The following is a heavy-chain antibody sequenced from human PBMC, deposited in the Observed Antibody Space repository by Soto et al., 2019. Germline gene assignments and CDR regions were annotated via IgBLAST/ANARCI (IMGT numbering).Heavy chain of an antibody. CDR2: ISYDGSNK. J-gene: IGHJ3*02. Sequence: GGSLRLSCAASGFTFSSYAMHWVRQAPGKGLEWVAVISYDGSNKYYADSVKGRFTISRDNSKNTLYLQMNSLRAEDTAVYYCARDRASIAVASGAFDIWGRGTMVTVSS. CDR3: ARDRASIAVASGAFDI. V-gene: IGHV3-30-3*01. CDR1: GFTFSSYA. D-gene: IGHD6-19*01.